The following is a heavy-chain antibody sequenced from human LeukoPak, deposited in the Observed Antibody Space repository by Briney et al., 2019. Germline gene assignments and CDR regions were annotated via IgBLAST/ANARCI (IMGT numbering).Heavy chain of an antibody. CDR2: MNPNSGNT. J-gene: IGHJ5*02. Sequence: ASVKVSCKASGYTFTDYYIHWVRQATGQGLEWMGWMNPNSGNTGYAQKFQGRVTITRNTSISTAYMELSSLRSEDTAVYYCARVASGFDPWGQGTLVTVSS. V-gene: IGHV1-8*01. CDR3: ARVASGFDP. CDR1: GYTFTDYY.